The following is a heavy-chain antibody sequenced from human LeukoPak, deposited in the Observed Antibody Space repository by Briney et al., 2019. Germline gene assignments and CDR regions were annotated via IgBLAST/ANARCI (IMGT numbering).Heavy chain of an antibody. V-gene: IGHV4-59*01. D-gene: IGHD5-18*01. CDR2: IYYSGST. CDR3: ARDLGVMVRAFDI. J-gene: IGHJ3*02. CDR1: GGSISSYY. Sequence: TSETLSLTCTVSGGSISSYYWSWIRQPPRKRLEWIGYIYYSGSTSYNPSLKSRVTISVDTSKNQISLKLSSVTAADTAVYYCARDLGVMVRAFDIWGQGTMVTVSS.